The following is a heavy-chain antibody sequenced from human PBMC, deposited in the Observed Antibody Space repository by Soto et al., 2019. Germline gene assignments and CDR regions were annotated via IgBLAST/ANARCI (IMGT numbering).Heavy chain of an antibody. Sequence: QITLKESGPTLVKPTQTLTLTCTFSGLSLSTSGEAVGWIRQPPGKALEWLALIYWDDDKRYNPTLKTRLTITKDTSKNQVVLTLTNMAPVDTATYYFALYVSTSPAGWVDPWGQGILVTVSS. V-gene: IGHV2-5*02. CDR1: GLSLSTSGEA. J-gene: IGHJ5*02. CDR2: IYWDDDK. D-gene: IGHD3-10*01. CDR3: ALYVSTSPAGWVDP.